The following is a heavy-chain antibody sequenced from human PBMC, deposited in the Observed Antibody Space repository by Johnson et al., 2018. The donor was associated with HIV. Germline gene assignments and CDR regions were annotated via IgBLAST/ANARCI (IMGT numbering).Heavy chain of an antibody. CDR1: GFTFSSYW. D-gene: IGHD3-22*01. CDR2: INSDGSST. CDR3: ARVRTTMILGFDI. Sequence: VQLVESGGGLVKPGGSIRLSCAASGFTFSSYWMHWVRQAPGKGLVWVSRINSDGSSTSYADSVKGRFTISRDNSKNTLYLQMNSLRDEDTAVYYCARVRTTMILGFDIWGQGTMVTVSS. J-gene: IGHJ3*02. V-gene: IGHV3-74*02.